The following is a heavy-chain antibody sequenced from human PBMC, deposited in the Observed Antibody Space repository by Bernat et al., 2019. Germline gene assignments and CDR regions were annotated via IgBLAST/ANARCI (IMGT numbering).Heavy chain of an antibody. Sequence: QVQLVQSGAEVKKPGSSVKVSCKASGGTFSSYAISWVRQAPGQGLEWMGGIIPIFGTANYAQKFQGRVTITADESTSTAYMELSSLRSEDTAVYYCARAIVVVPAAERENYYYYYMDVWGKGTTVTVSS. CDR3: ARAIVVVPAAERENYYYYYMDV. J-gene: IGHJ6*03. CDR1: GGTFSSYA. D-gene: IGHD2-2*01. V-gene: IGHV1-69*01. CDR2: IIPIFGTA.